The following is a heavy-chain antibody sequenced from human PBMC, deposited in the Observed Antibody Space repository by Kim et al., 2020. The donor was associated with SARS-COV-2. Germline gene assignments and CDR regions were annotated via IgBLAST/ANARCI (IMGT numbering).Heavy chain of an antibody. V-gene: IGHV4-34*01. Sequence: NPSLKSRVTISVATAKNQFSLKLSSVTAADTAVYYCARGPVGATKGAFDIWGQGTMVTVSS. CDR3: ARGPVGATKGAFDI. D-gene: IGHD1-26*01. J-gene: IGHJ3*02.